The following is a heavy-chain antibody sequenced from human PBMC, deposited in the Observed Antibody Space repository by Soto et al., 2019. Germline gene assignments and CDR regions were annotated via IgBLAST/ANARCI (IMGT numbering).Heavy chain of an antibody. V-gene: IGHV3-23*01. J-gene: IGHJ4*02. D-gene: IGHD2-15*01. CDR3: AKQADIVVVVAWYDY. Sequence: PVGSLRLSCAASVFTFSSYAMSCVRHAPGKGLEWVSAISGSGGSTYYADSVKGRFTISRDNSKNTLYLQMNSLRAEDTAVYYCAKQADIVVVVAWYDYWGQGTLVTVSS. CDR2: ISGSGGST. CDR1: VFTFSSYA.